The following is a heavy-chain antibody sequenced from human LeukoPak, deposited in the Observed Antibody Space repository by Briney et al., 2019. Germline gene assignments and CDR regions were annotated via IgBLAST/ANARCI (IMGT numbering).Heavy chain of an antibody. V-gene: IGHV3-9*01. CDR2: ISWNSGSI. CDR3: AKGTSPGMDV. Sequence: PGGSLRLSCAAPGFTLDDYAMRCVRQAPGEGLGWVSGISWNSGSIGYADSVKGRFTISRDNAKNSLYLQMNSLRAEDTALYYCAKGTSPGMDVWGKGTTVTVSS. CDR1: GFTLDDYA. J-gene: IGHJ6*04. D-gene: IGHD1/OR15-1a*01.